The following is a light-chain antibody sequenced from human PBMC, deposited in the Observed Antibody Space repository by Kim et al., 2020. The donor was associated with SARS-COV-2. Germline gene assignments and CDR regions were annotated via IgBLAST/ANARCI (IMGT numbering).Light chain of an antibody. CDR2: DVT. J-gene: IGLJ2*01. Sequence: QSALTQPASVSGSPGQSITISCIGSSSDIGGYKSVSWYQQHPGKPPKLMISDVTKRPSGVSNRFSGPKSGNTASLTISGLQADHEADYYCSSYTAASTWVFGGGTKVTVL. CDR3: SSYTAASTWV. V-gene: IGLV2-14*03. CDR1: SSDIGGYKS.